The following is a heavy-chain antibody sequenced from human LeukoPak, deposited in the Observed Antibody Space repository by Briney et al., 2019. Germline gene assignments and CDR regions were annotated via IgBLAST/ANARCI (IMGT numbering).Heavy chain of an antibody. CDR3: ARDSYYYDSSGYYGPVYFDY. J-gene: IGHJ4*02. D-gene: IGHD3-22*01. CDR2: IYYSGST. CDR1: GGSISSGDYY. V-gene: IGHV4-30-4*01. Sequence: SETLSLTCTVSGGSISSGDYYWSWIRQPPGKGLEWIGYIYYSGSTYYNPSLKSRVTISVDKSKNQFPLKLSSVTAADTAVYYCARDSYYYDSSGYYGPVYFDYWGQGTLVTVSS.